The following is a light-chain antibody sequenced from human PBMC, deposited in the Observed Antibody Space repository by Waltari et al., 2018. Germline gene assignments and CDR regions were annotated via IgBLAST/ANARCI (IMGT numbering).Light chain of an antibody. CDR2: DAS. Sequence: EIVLTQSPGTLSLSPGERATLSCRASQSVSRTLAWYQQKTGQAPRPLIYDASSRATGIPDRFSGSGSGTDFSLTISRLEPEDFAVYYCQKYGTLPATFGQGTKVEIK. CDR1: QSVSRT. J-gene: IGKJ1*01. V-gene: IGKV3-20*01. CDR3: QKYGTLPAT.